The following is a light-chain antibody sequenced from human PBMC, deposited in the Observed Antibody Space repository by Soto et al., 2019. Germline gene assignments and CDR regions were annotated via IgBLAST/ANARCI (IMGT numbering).Light chain of an antibody. CDR2: DVS. CDR3: SSYPHSIDIVL. V-gene: IGLV2-14*03. J-gene: IGLJ2*01. Sequence: QSALTQPASVSGSPGQSITISCTGTSSDVRDYNFVSWYQQRPGKAPRLIISDVSDRPSGVSNRFSGSKSGDTASLTISGLQAEDEADYYCSSYPHSIDIVLSGGGTKLTVL. CDR1: SSDVRDYNF.